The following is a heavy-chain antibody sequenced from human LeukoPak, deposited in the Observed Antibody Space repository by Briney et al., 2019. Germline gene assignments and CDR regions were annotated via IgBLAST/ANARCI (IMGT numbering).Heavy chain of an antibody. CDR3: ARVDITPTGIKINFDC. CDR2: MNPNSGDT. V-gene: IGHV1-8*01. Sequence: GGSVKVSCKASGYTFSNYDINWVRQATGQGLEWMGWMNPNSGDTGYAQKFQGRVTMTRNTSISTAYMELSSLRSEDTAVYYCARVDITPTGIKINFDCWGQGILVTVSA. D-gene: IGHD6-13*01. J-gene: IGHJ4*02. CDR1: GYTFSNYD.